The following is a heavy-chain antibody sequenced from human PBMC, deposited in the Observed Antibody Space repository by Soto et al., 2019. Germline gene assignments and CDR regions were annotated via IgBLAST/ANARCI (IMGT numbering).Heavy chain of an antibody. V-gene: IGHV3-30*02. Sequence: PGGSLRLSCAAPGFRFSGFCMHWVRQAPGKGLEWVAILRYDGSNKYYADSVKGRFTISRDNSQNTLYLQMDSLRVEDTAVYYCARDGVGATTFYGYFDYWGQGILVTVSS. CDR3: ARDGVGATTFYGYFDY. CDR2: LRYDGSNK. D-gene: IGHD1-26*01. J-gene: IGHJ4*02. CDR1: GFRFSGFC.